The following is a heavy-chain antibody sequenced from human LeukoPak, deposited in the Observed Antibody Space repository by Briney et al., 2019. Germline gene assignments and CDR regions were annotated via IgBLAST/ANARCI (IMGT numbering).Heavy chain of an antibody. Sequence: SETLSLTCTVSGGSIGSASSSWAWIRPPPGKGLEWIGIMYYTGGTYYNPSLKSRVTISGDTSKNQFSLKLSSVTAADTAVYYCASPGGNRWLQFYHFDYWGQGTLVTVSS. CDR3: ASPGGNRWLQFYHFDY. V-gene: IGHV4-39*01. CDR1: GGSIGSASSS. J-gene: IGHJ4*02. CDR2: MYYTGGT. D-gene: IGHD5-24*01.